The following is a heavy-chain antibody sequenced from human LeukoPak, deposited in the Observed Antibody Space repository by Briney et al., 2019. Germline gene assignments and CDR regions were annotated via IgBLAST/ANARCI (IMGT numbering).Heavy chain of an antibody. V-gene: IGHV3-23*01. J-gene: IGHJ4*02. Sequence: GASLRHSCAASGFTLISYAMSWVRPAPRKGREWVSAISGSGGSTYYADSVKGRFTISRDNSKNTLYLQMNSLRAEDTAVYYCAKLSTYYYDSSGYCFDYWGQGTLVTVSS. CDR2: ISGSGGST. D-gene: IGHD3-22*01. CDR1: GFTLISYA. CDR3: AKLSTYYYDSSGYCFDY.